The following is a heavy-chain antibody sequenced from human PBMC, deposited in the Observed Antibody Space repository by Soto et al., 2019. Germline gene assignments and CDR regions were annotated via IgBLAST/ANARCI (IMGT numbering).Heavy chain of an antibody. V-gene: IGHV3-30-3*01. D-gene: IGHD6-6*01. Sequence: GGSLRLSCAASGFTFSSYAMHWVRQAPGKGLEWVAVISYDGSNKYYADSVKGRFTISRDNSKNTLYLQMNSLRAEDTAVYYCARTNIEYSSSLPNYYYYYGMDVWRQATTVTVSS. CDR3: ARTNIEYSSSLPNYYYYYGMDV. CDR1: GFTFSSYA. J-gene: IGHJ6*02. CDR2: ISYDGSNK.